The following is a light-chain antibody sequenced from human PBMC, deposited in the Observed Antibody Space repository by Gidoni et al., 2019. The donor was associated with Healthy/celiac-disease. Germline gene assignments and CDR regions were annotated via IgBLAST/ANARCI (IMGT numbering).Light chain of an antibody. V-gene: IGLV3-21*04. CDR2: YDS. J-gene: IGLJ2*01. CDR1: NIGSKS. CDR3: QVWDSSSDHPV. Sequence: SYVLTQPPSVSVAPGKTARITCGGNNIGSKSVHWDQQKPGQAHVLVIYYDSDRPSGIPERLSGSNSGNTATLTISRVEAGDEADYYCQVWDSSSDHPVFGGGTNLTVL.